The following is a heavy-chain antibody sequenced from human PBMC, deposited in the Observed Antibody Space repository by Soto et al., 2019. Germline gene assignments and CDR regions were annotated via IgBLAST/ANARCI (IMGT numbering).Heavy chain of an antibody. Sequence: GGSLRLSCAASGFTFSDYYMSWIRQAPGKGLEWLSYISSSSTYTNYADSVKGRFTISRDNANNSLHLQMNSLRAEDTAVYYCASPRRAWGQGTLVTVSS. CDR1: GFTFSDYY. CDR3: ASPRRA. J-gene: IGHJ5*02. V-gene: IGHV3-11*06. CDR2: ISSSSTYT.